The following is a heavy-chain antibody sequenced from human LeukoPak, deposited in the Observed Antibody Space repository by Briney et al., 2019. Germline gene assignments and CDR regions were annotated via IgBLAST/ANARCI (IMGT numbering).Heavy chain of an antibody. D-gene: IGHD5-12*01. CDR2: INLSGSA. CDR1: GGSIDSSNL. J-gene: IGHJ3*02. CDR3: ARRLSGNGELKAFDM. V-gene: IGHV4/OR15-8*01. Sequence: SETLSLTCAVSGGSIDSSNLWNWIRQPPGKGLEWIGEINLSGSANNNPSLKGRVTISMDTSRNQFSLKLSSVTAADTAVYYCARRLSGNGELKAFDMWGQGTMVTVSS.